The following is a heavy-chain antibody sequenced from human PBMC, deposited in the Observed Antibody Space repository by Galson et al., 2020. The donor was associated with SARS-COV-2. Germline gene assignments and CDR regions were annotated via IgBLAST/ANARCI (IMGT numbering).Heavy chain of an antibody. CDR3: AREGYSSSRGAFDI. J-gene: IGHJ3*02. D-gene: IGHD6-13*01. V-gene: IGHV3-72*01. CDR2: TRDKANSYTT. Sequence: GGSLRLSCAASGFTFSDPYMDWVRQAPGKGLEWVGRTRDKANSYTTEYAASVKGRFTISRDDSKNSLYLQMNSLKTEDTAVYYCAREGYSSSRGAFDIWGQGTMVTVSS. CDR1: GFTFSDPY.